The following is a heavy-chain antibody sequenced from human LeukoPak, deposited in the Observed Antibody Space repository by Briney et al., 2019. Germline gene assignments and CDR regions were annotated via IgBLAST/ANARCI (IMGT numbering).Heavy chain of an antibody. D-gene: IGHD6-19*01. Sequence: GASVKLSCKASGYTCTSYGISWVRQAPGQGLEWMGWISAYNGNRNYAQKLQGRVTMTTDTSTSTAYMALRSLRSDDTGVYYCARGGPNSGGWTLDHWGQGTLVSVSS. J-gene: IGHJ4*02. CDR3: ARGGPNSGGWTLDH. V-gene: IGHV1-18*01. CDR1: GYTCTSYG. CDR2: ISAYNGNR.